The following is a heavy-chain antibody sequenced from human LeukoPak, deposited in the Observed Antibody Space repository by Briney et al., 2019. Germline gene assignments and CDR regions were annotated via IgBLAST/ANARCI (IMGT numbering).Heavy chain of an antibody. CDR2: INHSGST. D-gene: IGHD5-24*01. Sequence: SETLSLTCAVYGGSFSGYYWSWIRQPPGKGLEWFGEINHSGSTNYNPSLKSRVTISLDTSKNQFSLKLSSVTAADTAVYYCARGPVEMATIRYFDYWGQGTLVTVSS. CDR1: GGSFSGYY. V-gene: IGHV4-34*01. CDR3: ARGPVEMATIRYFDY. J-gene: IGHJ4*02.